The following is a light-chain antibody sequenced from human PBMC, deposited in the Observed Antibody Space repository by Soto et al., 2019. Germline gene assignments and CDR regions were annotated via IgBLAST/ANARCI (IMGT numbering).Light chain of an antibody. Sequence: QSVLTQPASVSGSPGQSITISCTGTSSDLAIYNYVSWYQQQPGKAPKLMIYEGSKRPSGVSNRFSGSKSGNTASLTISGLQAEDEADYYCCSYAGSSTYVFGTGTKVTVL. CDR2: EGS. V-gene: IGLV2-23*01. J-gene: IGLJ1*01. CDR1: SSDLAIYNY. CDR3: CSYAGSSTYV.